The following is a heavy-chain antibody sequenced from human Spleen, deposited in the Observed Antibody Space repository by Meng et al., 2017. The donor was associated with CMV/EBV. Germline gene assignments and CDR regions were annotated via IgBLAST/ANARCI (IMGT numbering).Heavy chain of an antibody. Sequence: GESLKISCKASGYRFTNYWIGWVGQMPGKGLEWMGIIYPGDSDTRYSPSFQGQVTISADKSITTAYLQWSSLKASDTAMYYCAKLNGQMAAHYWGQGTLVTVSS. CDR1: GYRFTNYW. J-gene: IGHJ4*02. D-gene: IGHD5-24*01. CDR3: AKLNGQMAAHY. CDR2: IYPGDSDT. V-gene: IGHV5-51*01.